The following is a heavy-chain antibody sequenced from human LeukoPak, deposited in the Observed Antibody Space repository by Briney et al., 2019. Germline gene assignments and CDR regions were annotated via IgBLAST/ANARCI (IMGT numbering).Heavy chain of an antibody. CDR1: GFTFSGYR. CDR3: ASWPVGWYGEDS. J-gene: IGHJ4*02. Sequence: PGGSLRLSCEASGFTFSGYRMTWVRQPPGKGLEWVSVIYGGGSTYYADSVKGRFTISRDTPKNTLYLQMNSLRVEDTAVYYCASWPVGWYGEDSWGQGTLVTVSS. D-gene: IGHD6-19*01. V-gene: IGHV3-53*01. CDR2: IYGGGST.